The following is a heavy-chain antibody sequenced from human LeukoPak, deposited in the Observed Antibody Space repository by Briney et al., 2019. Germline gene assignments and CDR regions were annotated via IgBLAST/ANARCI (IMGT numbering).Heavy chain of an antibody. CDR2: IYYSGST. V-gene: IGHV4-59*01. CDR1: GGSISNYY. J-gene: IGHJ5*02. CDR3: ARGGYYGSGNDFRFDP. D-gene: IGHD3-10*01. Sequence: SETLSLTCTVSGGSISNYYWSWIRQSPGKGLEWIGYIYYSGSTNYKPSLKSRVTISVDTSKNQSSLKLSSVTAADAAVYYCARGGYYGSGNDFRFDPWGQGTLVTVSS.